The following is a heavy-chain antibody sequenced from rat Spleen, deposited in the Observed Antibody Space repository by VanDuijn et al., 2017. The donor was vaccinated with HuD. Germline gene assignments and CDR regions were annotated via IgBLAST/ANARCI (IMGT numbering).Heavy chain of an antibody. Sequence: EVQLVESDGGLVQPGRSLKLSCAASGFTFSDYYMSWVRQTPTKGLGWVATINYDGSSTYYRDSVKGRFTISRDNAKSTLYLQMYSLRSEDTATYYCARGSYGGSYFDCWDQGVMVTVSS. D-gene: IGHD1-11*01. CDR2: INYDGSST. CDR3: ARGSYGGSYFDC. V-gene: IGHV5-29*01. CDR1: GFTFSDYY. J-gene: IGHJ2*01.